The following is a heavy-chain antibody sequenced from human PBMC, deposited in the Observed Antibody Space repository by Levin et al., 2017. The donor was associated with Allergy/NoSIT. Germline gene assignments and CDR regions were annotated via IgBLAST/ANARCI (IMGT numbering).Heavy chain of an antibody. CDR1: GGSISSGDYY. J-gene: IGHJ4*02. Sequence: SETLSLTCTVSGGSISSGDYYWSWIRQPPGKGLEWIGYIYYSGSTYYNPSLKSRVTISVDTSKNQFSLKLSSVTAADTAVYYCARDRGYCSGGSCYPPAPYFDYWGQGTLVTVSS. CDR3: ARDRGYCSGGSCYPPAPYFDY. D-gene: IGHD2-15*01. V-gene: IGHV4-30-4*01. CDR2: IYYSGST.